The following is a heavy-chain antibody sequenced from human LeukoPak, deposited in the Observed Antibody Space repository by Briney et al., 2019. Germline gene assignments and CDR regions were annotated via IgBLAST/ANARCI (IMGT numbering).Heavy chain of an antibody. V-gene: IGHV3-48*02. CDR2: ISSSSSTI. CDR1: GFTFSSYS. CDR3: ARDKGSGWYF. Sequence: GGSLRLSCAASGFTFSSYSMNWVREAPGEGLEGVSYISSSSSTIYYADSVKGRFTIYRDYAKNSLYLQMNSLRDEDTAVFYCARDKGSGWYFWGQGTLVTVSS. D-gene: IGHD6-19*01. J-gene: IGHJ4*02.